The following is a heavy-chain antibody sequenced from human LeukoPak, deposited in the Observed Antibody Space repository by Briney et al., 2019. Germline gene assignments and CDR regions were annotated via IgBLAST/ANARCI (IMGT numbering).Heavy chain of an antibody. CDR2: INPNSGGT. Sequence: ASVKASCKASGYTSTGYYMHWVRQAPGQGLEWMGWINPNSGGTNYAQKFQGWVTMTRDTSISTAYMELSRLRSDDTAVYYCARDGSGSSFDYWGQGTLVTVSS. J-gene: IGHJ4*02. CDR3: ARDGSGSSFDY. CDR1: GYTSTGYY. D-gene: IGHD3-10*01. V-gene: IGHV1-2*04.